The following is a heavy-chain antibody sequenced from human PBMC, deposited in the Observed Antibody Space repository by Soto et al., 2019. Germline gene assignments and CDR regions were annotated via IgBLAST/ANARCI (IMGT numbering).Heavy chain of an antibody. CDR2: IIPIFGTT. D-gene: IGHD3-22*01. CDR1: GGTFSSYA. CDR3: ASGDYDNSGYFGY. J-gene: IGHJ4*02. Sequence: SVKVSCKASGGTFSSYAISWVRQAPGQGLEWMGGIIPIFGTTNYAQKLQGRVTITADESTSTAYMELSSLRSEDTAVYYCASGDYDNSGYFGYWGQGTLVTVSS. V-gene: IGHV1-69*13.